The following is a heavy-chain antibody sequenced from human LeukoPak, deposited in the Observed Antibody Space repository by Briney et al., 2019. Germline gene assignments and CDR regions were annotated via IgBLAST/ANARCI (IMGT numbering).Heavy chain of an antibody. J-gene: IGHJ4*02. D-gene: IGHD6-6*01. V-gene: IGHV4-34*01. Sequence: PSETLSLTCAVYGGSFSGYYWSWIRQPPGKGLEWIGEINHSGSTNYNPSLKSRVTISVDTSKNQFSLKLSSVTAADTAVYYCAKSEEGYSSSSSLDYWGQGTLVTVSS. CDR2: INHSGST. CDR1: GGSFSGYY. CDR3: AKSEEGYSSSSSLDY.